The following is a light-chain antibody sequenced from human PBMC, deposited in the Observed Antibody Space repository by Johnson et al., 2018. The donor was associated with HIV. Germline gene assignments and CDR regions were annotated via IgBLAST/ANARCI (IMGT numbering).Light chain of an antibody. CDR3: GIWDASLSPRYG. Sequence: QSILTQPPSVSAAPGQTVNISCSGNVSNIESYFVSWYQQLPGAAPTLLIYEDNKRPSGIPDRFSGSKSGATATLGITGLQTGDEADYYCGIWDASLSPRYGCGTGTTITVL. CDR1: VSNIESYF. CDR2: EDN. J-gene: IGLJ1*01. V-gene: IGLV1-51*02.